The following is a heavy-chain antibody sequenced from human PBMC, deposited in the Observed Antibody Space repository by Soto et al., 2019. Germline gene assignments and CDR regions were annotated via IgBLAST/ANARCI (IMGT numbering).Heavy chain of an antibody. Sequence: GGSLRLSCAASGFTFSSYAMSWVRQAPGKGLEWVSHIIASGGTTYYADSVKGRFTISRDSSRNTLYLQMNGLRAEDTALYYCAKCIQVNWKYDAFHIWGQGTMVTVSS. CDR3: AKCIQVNWKYDAFHI. V-gene: IGHV3-23*01. CDR2: IIASGGTT. J-gene: IGHJ3*02. D-gene: IGHD1-7*01. CDR1: GFTFSSYA.